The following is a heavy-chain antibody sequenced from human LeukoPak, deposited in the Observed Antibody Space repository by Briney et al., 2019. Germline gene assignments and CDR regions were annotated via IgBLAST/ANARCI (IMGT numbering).Heavy chain of an antibody. CDR3: ARWVTGWGKESFDY. D-gene: IGHD1-20*01. V-gene: IGHV4-61*05. Sequence: MASETLSLTCTVSGGSISSSTYYWGWIRQPPGKGLEWIGYIYYSGSTNYNPSLKSRVTISVDTSKNQFSLKLSSVTAADTAVYYCARWVTGWGKESFDYWGQGTLVTVSS. J-gene: IGHJ4*02. CDR2: IYYSGST. CDR1: GGSISSSTYY.